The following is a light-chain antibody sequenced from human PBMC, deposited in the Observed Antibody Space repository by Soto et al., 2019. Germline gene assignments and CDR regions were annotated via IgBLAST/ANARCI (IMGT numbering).Light chain of an antibody. J-gene: IGKJ1*01. Sequence: PGERATLSCRASQSVSSNYLAWYQQKPGQAPRLLIYGASSRATGIPDRFSGSGSGTDFTLTISRLEPEDFAVYYCQHYGGSPWTFGQGTKVDI. CDR1: QSVSSNY. CDR2: GAS. CDR3: QHYGGSPWT. V-gene: IGKV3-20*01.